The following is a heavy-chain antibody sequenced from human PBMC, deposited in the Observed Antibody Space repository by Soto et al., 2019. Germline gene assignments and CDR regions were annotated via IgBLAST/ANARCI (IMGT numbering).Heavy chain of an antibody. D-gene: IGHD4-17*01. CDR1: GFTFDDYM. CDR3: AKEDYGGSSLDY. V-gene: IGHV3-43*01. CDR2: ISCDGGSI. J-gene: IGHJ4*02. Sequence: GSLGLSCEASGFTFDDYMMHWVRQVPGKGLEWISLISCDGGSIDYADSIKGRFNVSIDNSKTSLYLHMHSLTTEDTAFYYCAKEDYGGSSLDYWGKGNMVTVSA.